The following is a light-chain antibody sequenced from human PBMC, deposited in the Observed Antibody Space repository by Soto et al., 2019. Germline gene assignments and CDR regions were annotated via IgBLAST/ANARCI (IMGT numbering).Light chain of an antibody. CDR3: QQYGSSLYT. Sequence: IVLTQSPGTLSLSPGERASLSCRASQSVSSSYLAWYQQKPGQAPGLLIYGASSRATGIPDRFSGSGSGTDFTLTISRLEPEDFAVYYCQQYGSSLYTFGQGTKLEIK. J-gene: IGKJ2*01. CDR1: QSVSSSY. CDR2: GAS. V-gene: IGKV3-20*01.